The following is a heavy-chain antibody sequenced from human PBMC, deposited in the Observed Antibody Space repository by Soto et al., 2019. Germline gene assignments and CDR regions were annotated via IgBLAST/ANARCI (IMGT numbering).Heavy chain of an antibody. V-gene: IGHV1-18*01. CDR1: GYTFTSYG. CDR3: ARERDYIVVVPAAMDY. Sequence: QVQLVQSGAEVKKPGASVKVTCKASGYTFTSYGISLVRQAPGQGLEWMGWISAYNGNTNYAQKLQGRVTMTTDTSTSTVYMELRSLRSDDTAVYYCARERDYIVVVPAAMDYWGQGTLVTVSS. CDR2: ISAYNGNT. D-gene: IGHD2-2*01. J-gene: IGHJ4*02.